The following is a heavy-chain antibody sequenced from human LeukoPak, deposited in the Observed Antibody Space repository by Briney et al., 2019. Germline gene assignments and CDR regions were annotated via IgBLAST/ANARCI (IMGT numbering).Heavy chain of an antibody. V-gene: IGHV4-61*02. CDR2: IYTSGST. J-gene: IGHJ4*02. Sequence: PSQTLSLTCTVSGGSISSGSYYWSWIRQPAGKGLEWIGRIYTSGSTNYNPSLKSRVTISVDTSKNQFSLKLSSVTAADTAVYYCARYGRIAVAGFDYWGQGTLVTVSS. CDR3: ARYGRIAVAGFDY. CDR1: GGSISSGSYY. D-gene: IGHD6-19*01.